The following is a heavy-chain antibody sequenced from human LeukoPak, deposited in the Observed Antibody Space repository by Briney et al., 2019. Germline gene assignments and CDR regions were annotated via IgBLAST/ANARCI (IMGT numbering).Heavy chain of an antibody. V-gene: IGHV4-4*07. D-gene: IGHD6-13*01. J-gene: IGHJ2*01. Sequence: SETLSLTCTVSSGSISNYDWSWIRQPAGRGLAWIGRIYTSGSTNYNPSLKSRVTMSVDTPKMQFSLKRSAVTAADTAVYYCARLTSSWYQDWYFDLWGRGTLVTVAS. CDR3: ARLTSSWYQDWYFDL. CDR2: IYTSGST. CDR1: SGSISNYD.